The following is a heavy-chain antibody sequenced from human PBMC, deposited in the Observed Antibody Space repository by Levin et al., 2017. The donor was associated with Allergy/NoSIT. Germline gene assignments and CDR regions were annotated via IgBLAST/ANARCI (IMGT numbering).Heavy chain of an antibody. Sequence: GESLKISCESSGYSFSDYYIHWLRQAPGQGLEWMGWINPKSGGTNIPQKFQGRVTMTRDTSMSTAYMELRRLTSDDTAVYYCARDREEAYPADGFDMWGQGTMVTVSS. V-gene: IGHV1-2*02. J-gene: IGHJ3*02. CDR2: INPKSGGT. CDR1: GYSFSDYY. CDR3: ARDREEAYPADGFDM. D-gene: IGHD1-26*01.